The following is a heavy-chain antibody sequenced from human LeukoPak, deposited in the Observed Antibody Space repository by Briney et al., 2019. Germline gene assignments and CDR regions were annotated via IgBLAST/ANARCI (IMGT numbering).Heavy chain of an antibody. CDR3: ARVSTLDGIVLDS. CDR2: VYTSGRT. D-gene: IGHD2-15*01. V-gene: IGHV4-61*02. CDR1: GGSISGGNYY. J-gene: IGHJ4*02. Sequence: PSETLSLTCTVSGGSISGGNYYWSWIQQPAGKGLYWIGRVYTSGRTNYNPSLRNRVSMSLDTSKNQFSLTLNSVTAADTAVYYCARVSTLDGIVLDSWGQGILVTVSP.